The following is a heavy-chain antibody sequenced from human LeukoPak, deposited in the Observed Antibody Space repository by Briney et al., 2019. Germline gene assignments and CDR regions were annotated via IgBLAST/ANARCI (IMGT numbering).Heavy chain of an antibody. D-gene: IGHD3-22*01. Sequence: SETLSLTCTVSGDYISTSSYYWGWIRQPPGKGLEWLGSIYYSGISHYNPSLKRRVTIYVDTSRNQFSLHLYSVTAADTAVFYCARSDYYDYRQIDFWGQGTLVTVSS. V-gene: IGHV4-39*01. J-gene: IGHJ4*02. CDR2: IYYSGIS. CDR3: ARSDYYDYRQIDF. CDR1: GDYISTSSYY.